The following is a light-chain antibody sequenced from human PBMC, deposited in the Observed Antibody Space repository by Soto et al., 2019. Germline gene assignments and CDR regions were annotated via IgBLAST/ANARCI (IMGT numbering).Light chain of an antibody. Sequence: QSALAQPRSVSGSPGQSVTISCTGTSSDVGGYNYVSWYQQHPGKAPKLMIYDVSKRPSGVPDRFSGSKSGNTASLTITGLQAEDEADYYCQSYDYNLSGDVFGTGTKVTVL. CDR2: DVS. CDR1: SSDVGGYNY. CDR3: QSYDYNLSGDV. V-gene: IGLV2-11*01. J-gene: IGLJ1*01.